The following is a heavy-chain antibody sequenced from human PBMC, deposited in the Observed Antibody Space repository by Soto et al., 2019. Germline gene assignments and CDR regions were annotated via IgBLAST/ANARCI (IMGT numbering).Heavy chain of an antibody. CDR1: GYTFTSYY. CDR3: ARDQTWITVYFYYGMDV. Sequence: ASVKVSCKASGYTFTSYYMHWVRQAPGQGLEWMGIINPSGGSTSYAQKFQGRVTMTRDTSTSTVYMELSSLRSEDTAVYYCARDQTWITVYFYYGMDVWGQGNTVTVS. CDR2: INPSGGST. J-gene: IGHJ6*02. D-gene: IGHD2-2*03. V-gene: IGHV1-46*01.